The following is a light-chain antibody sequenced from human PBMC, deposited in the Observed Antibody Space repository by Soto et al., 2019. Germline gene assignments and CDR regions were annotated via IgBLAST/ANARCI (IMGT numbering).Light chain of an antibody. CDR2: LGS. J-gene: IGKJ2*01. CDR1: QSLLHSNGYNY. Sequence: DIVMTQSPLALPVTPGEPASIACRSSQSLLHSNGYNYLDWYLQKPGQSPQLLIYLGSNRASGVPDRFSGSGSGTDFTLTISRVEAEDVGVYYCMQALRTPAAFGQGTKLEIK. CDR3: MQALRTPAA. V-gene: IGKV2-28*01.